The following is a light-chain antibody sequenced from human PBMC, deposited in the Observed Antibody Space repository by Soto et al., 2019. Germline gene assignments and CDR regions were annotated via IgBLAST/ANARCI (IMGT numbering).Light chain of an antibody. CDR3: QHYAGSPWT. Sequence: EIVLTQSPGTLSLSPGQRATLSCRASQSVVSYLAWYQQKSGQAPRLLIYGASSRATGIPDRFSGSGSGTDFTLTISRLEPEDFAVYYCQHYAGSPWTFGQGTKVEIK. V-gene: IGKV3-20*01. CDR2: GAS. CDR1: QSVVSY. J-gene: IGKJ1*01.